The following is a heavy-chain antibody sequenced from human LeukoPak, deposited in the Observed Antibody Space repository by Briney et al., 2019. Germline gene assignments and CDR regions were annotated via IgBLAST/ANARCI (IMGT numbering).Heavy chain of an antibody. CDR3: ARDQGDYYGSGSSFDY. D-gene: IGHD3-10*01. J-gene: IGHJ4*02. CDR1: GFTFSSYA. CDR2: IYSGGST. Sequence: GGSLRLSCGASGFTFSSYAMSWVRQAPGKGLEGVSVIYSGGSTYYADSVKGRFTISRDNSKNTLYLQMNSLRAEDTAVYYCARDQGDYYGSGSSFDYWGQGTLVTVSS. V-gene: IGHV3-53*01.